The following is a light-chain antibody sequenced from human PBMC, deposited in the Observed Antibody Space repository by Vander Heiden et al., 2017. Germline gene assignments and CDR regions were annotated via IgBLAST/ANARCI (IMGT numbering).Light chain of an antibody. CDR1: QTISSY. CDR3: QQSDSVPWT. CDR2: TAS. J-gene: IGKJ1*01. Sequence: DIQMTQSPSSLSASVGDTVTITCRASQTISSYLFWYQQKPGKAPRLLIYTASSLQSGVPSRFSGSGSGTEFTLTISRLQPEDFATYYCQQSDSVPWTFGQGTKVDIK. V-gene: IGKV1-39*01.